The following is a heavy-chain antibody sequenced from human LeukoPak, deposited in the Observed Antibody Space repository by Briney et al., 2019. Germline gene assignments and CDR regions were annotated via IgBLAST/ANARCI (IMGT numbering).Heavy chain of an antibody. CDR2: IYYSGST. CDR1: GGSISSYY. J-gene: IGHJ5*02. D-gene: IGHD2-2*01. CDR3: ARQGGCSSTSCLNNWFDP. V-gene: IGHV4-59*08. Sequence: KPSATLSLTCPVSGGSISSYYWSWSRPPPGKGVEWIGYIYYSGSTNYKPSLKRRVTISGDTSKNKLSMKMSSVTAADTAVYYCARQGGCSSTSCLNNWFDPWGQGTLVTVSS.